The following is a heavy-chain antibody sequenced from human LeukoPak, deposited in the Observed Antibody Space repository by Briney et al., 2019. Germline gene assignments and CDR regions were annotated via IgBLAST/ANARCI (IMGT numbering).Heavy chain of an antibody. CDR3: ARVRAAMAYFDY. Sequence: PSETLSLTCTVSGGSISSSSYYWGWIRQPPGKGLEWIGSIYYSGSTYYNPSLKSRVTISVDTSKNQFSLKLSSVTAADTAVYYCARVRAAMAYFDYWGQGTLVTVSS. CDR2: IYYSGST. D-gene: IGHD5-18*01. CDR1: GGSISSSSYY. V-gene: IGHV4-39*01. J-gene: IGHJ4*02.